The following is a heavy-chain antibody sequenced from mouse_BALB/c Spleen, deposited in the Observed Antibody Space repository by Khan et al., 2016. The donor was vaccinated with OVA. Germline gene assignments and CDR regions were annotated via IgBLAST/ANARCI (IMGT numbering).Heavy chain of an antibody. D-gene: IGHD2-14*01. CDR2: INPSNGYT. V-gene: IGHV1-4*01. CDR1: GYTFTSYT. J-gene: IGHJ3*01. CDR3: VRDGAYHRNDGWFAY. Sequence: QVQLKESGAELARPGASVKMSCKASGYTFTSYTIHWIKERPGQGLEWIGYINPSNGYTNYNQKFKDKATLTTDKSSTTAYLQLSSLTSDDSAVYNCVRDGAYHRNDGWFAYWGQGTLGTVSA.